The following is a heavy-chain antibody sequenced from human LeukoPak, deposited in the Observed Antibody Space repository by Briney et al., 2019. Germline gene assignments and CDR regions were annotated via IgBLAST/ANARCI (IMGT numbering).Heavy chain of an antibody. J-gene: IGHJ6*03. Sequence: SETLSLTCTVSGGSISSSSYYWGWIRQPPGKGLEWIGSIYYSGSTYYNPSLKSRVTISVDTSKNQFSLKLSSVTAADTAVYYCARVYDSSGYYLYYYYMDVWGKGTTVTISS. V-gene: IGHV4-39*07. CDR2: IYYSGST. D-gene: IGHD3-22*01. CDR3: ARVYDSSGYYLYYYYMDV. CDR1: GGSISSSSYY.